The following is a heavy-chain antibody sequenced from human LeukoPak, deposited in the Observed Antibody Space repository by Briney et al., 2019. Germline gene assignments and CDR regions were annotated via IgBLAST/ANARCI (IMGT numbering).Heavy chain of an antibody. J-gene: IGHJ4*02. CDR1: GYSFTSYW. CDR3: ARLIYGSGSYSPHFDY. CDR2: IDPSGSYT. Sequence: GESLKISCKGSGYSFTSYWISWVRQMPGKGVEWMGRIDPSGSYTNYSPSFQGHVTISADKSISTAYLQWSSLKASNTAMHHCARLIYGSGSYSPHFDYWGQGTLVTVSS. D-gene: IGHD3-10*01. V-gene: IGHV5-10-1*01.